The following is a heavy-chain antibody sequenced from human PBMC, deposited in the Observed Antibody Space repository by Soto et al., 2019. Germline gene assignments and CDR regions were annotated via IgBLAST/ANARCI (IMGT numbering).Heavy chain of an antibody. CDR3: TTNSVTNFYYYGMEV. CDR2: IKTNIDGGRI. V-gene: IGHV3-15*01. J-gene: IGHJ6*02. CDR1: GFTFSNGW. Sequence: EVQLVESGGGLVKPGGSLRLSCEGSGFTFSNGWMTWVRQAPGKGLEWVGRIKTNIDGGRIDYAAPVKGRFTISRDDSNNTLYLQMHSLKTEDTAVYYCTTNSVTNFYYYGMEVWGLGTTVTVSS.